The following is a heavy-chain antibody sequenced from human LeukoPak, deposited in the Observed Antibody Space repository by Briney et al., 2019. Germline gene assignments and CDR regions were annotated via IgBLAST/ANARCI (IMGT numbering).Heavy chain of an antibody. CDR1: GFTFDDYG. V-gene: IGHV3-20*01. Sequence: PGGSLRLSCAASGFTFDDYGMSWVRQAPGKGLEWVSGINWYGGSTGYADSVKGRFTISRDNAKNSLYLQMNSLRAEDTALYDCARGVEMATPAADYNGFDPWGQGTLVTVSS. CDR3: ARGVEMATPAADYNGFDP. CDR2: INWYGGST. D-gene: IGHD5-24*01. J-gene: IGHJ5*02.